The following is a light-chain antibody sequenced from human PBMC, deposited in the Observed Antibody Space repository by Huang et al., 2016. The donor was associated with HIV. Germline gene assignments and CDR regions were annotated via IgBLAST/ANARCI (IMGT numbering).Light chain of an antibody. J-gene: IGKJ4*01. V-gene: IGKV3-11*01. CDR1: QSVSSY. CDR2: DAS. Sequence: EIVLTQSPATLSLSPGERATLSCRASQSVSSYLAWYQQQPGQAPRLLIYDASNRATGIPARFSGSGSGTDFTLTISSLDPEDFAVYYCQQRSNWPPTFGGGTKVEIK. CDR3: QQRSNWPPT.